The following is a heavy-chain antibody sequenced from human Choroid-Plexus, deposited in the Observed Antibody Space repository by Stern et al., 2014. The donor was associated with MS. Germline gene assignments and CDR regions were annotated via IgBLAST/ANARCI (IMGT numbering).Heavy chain of an antibody. CDR3: AKDRQYLTYFFDH. V-gene: IGHV3-30*18. D-gene: IGHD2/OR15-2a*01. CDR2: VSYDGSNK. J-gene: IGHJ5*02. Sequence: QVQLVQSGGGVVQPGRPLRLSCVASGFTFGSCAMHWVRQAPGQGLEWAAGVSYDGSNKYYADSGKGRFTISRDKSQNTLYMQMSSLRPEDTAVYYCAKDRQYLTYFFDHWGQGSLVTVSS. CDR1: GFTFGSCA.